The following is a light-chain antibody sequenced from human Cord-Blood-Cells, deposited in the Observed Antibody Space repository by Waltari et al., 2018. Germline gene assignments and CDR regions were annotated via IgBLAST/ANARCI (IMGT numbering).Light chain of an antibody. CDR3: CSYAGSYTVV. Sequence: QSALTQPRSVSGSPGPSVTISCTGTSSDVGGYNYVSWYQQHPGNAPKLRMYCVSKRPSGVPDRFSGSKSGNTASLTISGLQAEDEADYYCCSYAGSYTVVFGGGTKLTVL. J-gene: IGLJ2*01. V-gene: IGLV2-11*01. CDR2: CVS. CDR1: SSDVGGYNY.